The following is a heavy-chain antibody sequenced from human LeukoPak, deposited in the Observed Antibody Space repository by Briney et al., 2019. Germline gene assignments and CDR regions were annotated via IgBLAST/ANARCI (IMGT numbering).Heavy chain of an antibody. Sequence: PGGSLRLSCAASGFTFSDVYMGWIRQAPGKGLEWISYISSNSGHTTYYADSVKGRFTISRDNAKNLLYLQMNSLRAEDTALYYCIGSSMVAPTPWGQGTLVTVSS. V-gene: IGHV3-11*01. CDR2: ISSNSGHTT. CDR3: IGSSMVAPTP. D-gene: IGHD2-15*01. CDR1: GFTFSDVY. J-gene: IGHJ4*02.